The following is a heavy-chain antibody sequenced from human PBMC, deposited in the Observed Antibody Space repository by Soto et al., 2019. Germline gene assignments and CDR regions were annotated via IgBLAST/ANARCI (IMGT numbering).Heavy chain of an antibody. D-gene: IGHD3-10*01. CDR3: VRDPPRYYGLGSYYNAAVVSYFDL. V-gene: IGHV3-21*01. CDR2: ISSSSSYI. CDR1: GFTFSSYS. J-gene: IGHJ2*01. Sequence: EVQLVESGGGLVKPGGSLRLSCAASGFTFSSYSMNWVRQAPGKGLEWVSSISSSSSYIYYVDSVKGRFTISRDNAKNSLYLQMTSLRAEDTAVYYCVRDPPRYYGLGSYYNAAVVSYFDLRGRGTLVTVSS.